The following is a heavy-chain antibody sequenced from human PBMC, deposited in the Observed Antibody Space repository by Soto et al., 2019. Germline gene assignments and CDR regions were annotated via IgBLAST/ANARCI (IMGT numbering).Heavy chain of an antibody. Sequence: SETLSLTCAVSGYSISLGYYWGWIRQPPGKGLEWIGSIYHSGNTYYNPSLKSRVSISLDTSKNHFSLELTSVTAADTAVYFCARCHRGLRCHLDSWGQGTLVTVSS. D-gene: IGHD4-17*01. CDR1: GYSISLGYY. CDR3: ARCHRGLRCHLDS. CDR2: IYHSGNT. V-gene: IGHV4-38-2*01. J-gene: IGHJ4*02.